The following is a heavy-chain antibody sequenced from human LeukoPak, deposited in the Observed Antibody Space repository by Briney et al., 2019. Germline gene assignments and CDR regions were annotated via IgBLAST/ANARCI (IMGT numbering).Heavy chain of an antibody. V-gene: IGHV3-7*05. D-gene: IGHD2-2*01. CDR1: GFTFSSYW. J-gene: IGHJ4*02. CDR3: ARDQRYCSSSSCPWEPFDY. Sequence: PGGSLRLSCAASGFTFSSYWMSWVRQAPGKGLEWVANIKQDGSEKYYVDSVKGRFTIPRDNAKNSLYLQMNSPRAEDTAVYYCARDQRYCSSSSCPWEPFDYWGQGTLVTVSS. CDR2: IKQDGSEK.